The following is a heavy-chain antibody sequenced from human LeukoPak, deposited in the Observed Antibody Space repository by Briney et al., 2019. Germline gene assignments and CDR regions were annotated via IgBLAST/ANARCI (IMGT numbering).Heavy chain of an antibody. J-gene: IGHJ3*02. D-gene: IGHD1-26*01. CDR2: ISYSGST. Sequence: SETLSLTCTVSGGSISSYYWSWIRQPPGKGLEWIGYISYSGSTNYNPSLKSRVTISVDTSKNQFSLKLSSVTAADTAVYCCARYAGGNDAFDIWGQGTMVTVSS. V-gene: IGHV4-59*01. CDR1: GGSISSYY. CDR3: ARYAGGNDAFDI.